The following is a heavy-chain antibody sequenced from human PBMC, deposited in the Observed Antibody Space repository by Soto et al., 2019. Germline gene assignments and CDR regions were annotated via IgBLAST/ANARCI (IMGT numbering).Heavy chain of an antibody. CDR1: GGSISSGDYY. CDR2: IYYSGST. D-gene: IGHD3-3*01. Sequence: QVQLQESGPGLVKPSQTLSLTCTVSGGSISSGDYYWSWIRQPPGKGLEWIGYIYYSGSTYYNPSLKSRVTISVDTSKNQFSLKLSSVTAADTAVYYCDRCPHYDFWSGMIDYWGQGTLVTVSS. J-gene: IGHJ4*02. CDR3: DRCPHYDFWSGMIDY. V-gene: IGHV4-30-4*01.